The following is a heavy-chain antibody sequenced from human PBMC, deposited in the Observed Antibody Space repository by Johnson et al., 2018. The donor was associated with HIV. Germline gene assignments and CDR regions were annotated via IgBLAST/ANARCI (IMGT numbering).Heavy chain of an antibody. CDR3: ARDQRGGYSYGDAFDF. D-gene: IGHD5-18*01. Sequence: EVQLVESGGGVVQPGRSLRLSCAASGFTFSSYAMSWVRQAPGKGLEWIAYISGGSAGTFYADSVKGRFTISRDNGNKVVYLQMDSLRAEDTAVYYCARDQRGGYSYGDAFDFWGQGTVVSVST. CDR2: ISGGSAGT. CDR1: GFTFSSYA. J-gene: IGHJ3*01. V-gene: IGHV3-48*04.